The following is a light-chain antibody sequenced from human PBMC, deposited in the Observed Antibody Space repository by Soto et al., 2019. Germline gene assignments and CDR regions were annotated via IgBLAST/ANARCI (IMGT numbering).Light chain of an antibody. CDR2: DVS. CDR1: QDIRGA. CDR3: QQFKIYPIT. V-gene: IGKV1-13*02. Sequence: AIQVTQSPSSLSASVGDRVPITCRASQDIRGALAWYQQKPGKAPKLLIYDVSTVQSGVPSRFSGRGSGTEFTRTITSLQPEDFATYYCQQFKIYPITFGQGTRLDI. J-gene: IGKJ5*01.